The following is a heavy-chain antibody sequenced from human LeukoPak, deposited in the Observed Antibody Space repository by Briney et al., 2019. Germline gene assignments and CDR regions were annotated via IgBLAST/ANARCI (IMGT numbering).Heavy chain of an antibody. D-gene: IGHD5-24*01. J-gene: IGHJ2*01. CDR2: IYYSGST. CDR3: ARARCDTAITPRYWYFDL. CDR1: GGSISSGDHY. Sequence: TSQTLSLTCSVSGGSISSGDHYWTWIRQPPGKGLEWIGYIYYSGSTYYNPSLRSRVNILVDTSKNQFSLKLSSVTAADTAVYYCARARCDTAITPRYWYFDLWGRGTLVAVSS. V-gene: IGHV4-30-4*08.